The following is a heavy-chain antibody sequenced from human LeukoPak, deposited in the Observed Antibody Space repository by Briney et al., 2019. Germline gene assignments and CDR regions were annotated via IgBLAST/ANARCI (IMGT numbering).Heavy chain of an antibody. CDR1: GGTFSSYA. D-gene: IGHD3-22*01. CDR3: ARDLYDSSGLSPWFDP. V-gene: IGHV1-69*04. J-gene: IGHJ5*02. CDR2: IIPILGIA. Sequence: ASVNVSCKASGGTFSSYAISWVRQAPGQGLEWMGRIIPILGIANYAQKFQGRVTITADKSTSTAYMELSSLRSEDTAVYYCARDLYDSSGLSPWFDPWGQGTLVTVSS.